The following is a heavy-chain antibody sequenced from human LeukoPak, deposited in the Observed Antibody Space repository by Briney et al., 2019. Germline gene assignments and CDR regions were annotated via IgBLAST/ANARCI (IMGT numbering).Heavy chain of an antibody. Sequence: SETLSLTCTVSGGSISSSSYYWGWIRQPPGKGLEWIGSIYYSGSTYYNPSLKSRVTISVDTSKNQFSLKLSSVTAADTAVYYCARHGRSSSWDLDYWGQGTLVTVSP. CDR1: GGSISSSSYY. CDR2: IYYSGST. J-gene: IGHJ4*02. CDR3: ARHGRSSSWDLDY. V-gene: IGHV4-39*01. D-gene: IGHD6-13*01.